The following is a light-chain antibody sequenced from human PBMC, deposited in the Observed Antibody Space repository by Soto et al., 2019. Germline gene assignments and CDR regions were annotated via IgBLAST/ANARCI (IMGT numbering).Light chain of an antibody. CDR1: QSVSSY. V-gene: IGKV3-11*01. J-gene: IGKJ3*01. CDR2: DAS. Sequence: EIVLTQSPATLSLSPGERATLSCRASQSVSSYLAWYQQKPGQAPRLLIYDASNRATGIPARVSGSGSGTDFTPTISSLEPEDFAVYDYQQRSNWPSFGPGTIVDIK. CDR3: QQRSNWPS.